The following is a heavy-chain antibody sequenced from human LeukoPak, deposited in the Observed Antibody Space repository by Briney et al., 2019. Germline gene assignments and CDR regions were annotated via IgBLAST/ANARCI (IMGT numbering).Heavy chain of an antibody. Sequence: GGSLRLSCAASGFTFSSYSMNWVRQAPGKGLEWVSYISSSSTIYYADSVKGRFTISRDNAKNSLYLQMNSLRAEDTAGYYCASDAFDIWGQGTMVTVSS. J-gene: IGHJ3*02. V-gene: IGHV3-48*04. CDR3: ASDAFDI. CDR1: GFTFSSYS. CDR2: ISSSSTI.